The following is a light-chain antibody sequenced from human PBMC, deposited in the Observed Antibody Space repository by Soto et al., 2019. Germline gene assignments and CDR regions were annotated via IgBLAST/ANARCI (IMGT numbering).Light chain of an antibody. V-gene: IGKV3-20*01. CDR1: ERVKSAT. Sequence: EFVLTQPLVTLFLSPGERPTPPSGASERVKSATLAWYQHRPAQAPRLLIYGASSRATGVPDRFSGSGSGTEFTLTITRLEPADFALYYCQQYGYSPWTFGLGTKVEIK. J-gene: IGKJ1*01. CDR2: GAS. CDR3: QQYGYSPWT.